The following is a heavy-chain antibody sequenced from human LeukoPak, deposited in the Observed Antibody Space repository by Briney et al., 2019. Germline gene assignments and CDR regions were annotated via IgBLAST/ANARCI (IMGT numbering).Heavy chain of an antibody. V-gene: IGHV4-4*07. Sequence: SETLSLTCTVSGGSISSYYWSWIRQPAGKGLEWIGRIYTSGSTSYNPSLKSRVTMSVDTSKNQFSLKLSSVTAADTAVYYCARDRYYYDSSGSSARLDYWGQGTLVTVSS. J-gene: IGHJ4*02. D-gene: IGHD3-22*01. CDR3: ARDRYYYDSSGSSARLDY. CDR2: IYTSGST. CDR1: GGSISSYY.